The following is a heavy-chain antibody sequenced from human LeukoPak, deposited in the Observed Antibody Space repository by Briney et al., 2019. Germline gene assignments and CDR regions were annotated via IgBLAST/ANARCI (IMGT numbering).Heavy chain of an antibody. Sequence: PGGSLRLSCEASGFTFSTYGMSWVRQGPGKGLEWVSGISARGGDTGYADFVKGRFTISRDNSKNTLYLQMNSLRAEDTAVYYCAKDLKGLYDYVRGSYAIDIWGHGTLVTVSS. CDR2: ISARGGDT. J-gene: IGHJ3*02. V-gene: IGHV3-23*01. D-gene: IGHD3-16*01. CDR1: GFTFSTYG. CDR3: AKDLKGLYDYVRGSYAIDI.